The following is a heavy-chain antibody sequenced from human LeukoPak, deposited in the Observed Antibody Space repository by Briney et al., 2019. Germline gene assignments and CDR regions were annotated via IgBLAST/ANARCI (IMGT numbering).Heavy chain of an antibody. V-gene: IGHV3-48*04. D-gene: IGHD3-22*01. Sequence: GGSLRLSCAASGFTFSSCSMNWVRQAPGKGLEWVSYISSSGSTIYYADSVKGRFTISRDNAKNSLYLQMNSLRAEDTAVYYCAREIPNYYDSSGYPDYWGQGTLVTVSS. CDR3: AREIPNYYDSSGYPDY. CDR2: ISSSGSTI. J-gene: IGHJ4*02. CDR1: GFTFSSCS.